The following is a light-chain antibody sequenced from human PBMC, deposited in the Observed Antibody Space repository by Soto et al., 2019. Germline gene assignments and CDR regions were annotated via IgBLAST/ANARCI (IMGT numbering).Light chain of an antibody. CDR3: SSYTSSSTPYV. J-gene: IGLJ1*01. V-gene: IGLV2-14*01. CDR2: DVS. Sequence: QSALTQPASLSGSPGQSITISCTGTSREVGGYNYVSWYQQHPGKAPKLMIYDVSNRPSGVSNRFSGSKSGNTASLTISGLQAEDEADYYCSSYTSSSTPYVFGTGTKVTVL. CDR1: SREVGGYNY.